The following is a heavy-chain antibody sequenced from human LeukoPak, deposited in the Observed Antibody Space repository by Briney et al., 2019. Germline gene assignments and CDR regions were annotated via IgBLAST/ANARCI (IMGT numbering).Heavy chain of an antibody. J-gene: IGHJ6*03. CDR1: GGSISSYY. Sequence: SETLSLTCTVSGGSISSYYWSWVRQPPGKGLEWLGYIYYSGSTNYNPSLKSRVTISVDTSKNQFSLKLSSVTAADTAVYYCARGRFSRGRQQLVPTMNYYYMDVWGKGTTVTVSS. CDR2: IYYSGST. CDR3: ARGRFSRGRQQLVPTMNYYYMDV. V-gene: IGHV4-59*12. D-gene: IGHD6-13*01.